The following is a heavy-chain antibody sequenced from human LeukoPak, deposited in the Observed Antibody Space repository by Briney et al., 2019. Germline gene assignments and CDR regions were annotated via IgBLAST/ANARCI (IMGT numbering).Heavy chain of an antibody. V-gene: IGHV4-39*07. D-gene: IGHD1-1*01. CDR1: GGSISSSSYY. J-gene: IGHJ3*02. Sequence: SETLSLTCTVSGGSISSSSYYWGWIRQPPVKGLEWIGTIYYSGSTYYNPSLKSRVTISVDTSKNQFSLKLSSVTAADTAVYYCARRSTAGTLKISAFDIWGQGTMVTVSS. CDR2: IYYSGST. CDR3: ARRSTAGTLKISAFDI.